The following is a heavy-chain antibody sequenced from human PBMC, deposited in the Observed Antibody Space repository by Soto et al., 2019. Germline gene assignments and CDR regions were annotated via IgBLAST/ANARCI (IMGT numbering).Heavy chain of an antibody. J-gene: IGHJ3*02. CDR3: ARDLTVVVVAATANDAFDI. V-gene: IGHV1-18*04. Sequence: GASVKVSCKASGYTFTSYGISWVRQAPGQGLEWMGWISAYNGNTNYAQKLQGRVTMTTDTSTSTAYMELRSLRSDDTAVYYCARDLTVVVVAATANDAFDIWGQGTMVTV. CDR2: ISAYNGNT. D-gene: IGHD2-15*01. CDR1: GYTFTSYG.